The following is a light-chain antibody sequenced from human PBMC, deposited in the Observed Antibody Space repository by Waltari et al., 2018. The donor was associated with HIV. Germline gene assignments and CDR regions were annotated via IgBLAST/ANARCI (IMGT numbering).Light chain of an antibody. CDR1: NTGSKS. CDR2: DDD. J-gene: IGLJ2*01. Sequence: SYVRTQPPSVSVAQGQAARISCGGFNTGSKSVHWYQKKPRLVPLLLVYDDDDRPSVIPERVSGSTSENTAALTISRVAAGDEADYCCQVWDSSSDLVFGGGTKLTVL. V-gene: IGLV3-21*02. CDR3: QVWDSSSDLV.